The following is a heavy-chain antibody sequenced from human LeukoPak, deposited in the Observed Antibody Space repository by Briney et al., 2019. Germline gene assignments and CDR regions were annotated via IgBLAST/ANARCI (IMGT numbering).Heavy chain of an antibody. V-gene: IGHV3-33*06. CDR2: IWYDGSNK. J-gene: IGHJ4*02. D-gene: IGHD6-19*01. Sequence: GRSLRLSCAASGFTFSSYGMHWVRQAPGKGLEWVAVIWYDGSNKYYADSVKGRFTISRDNSKNTLYLQMNSLRAEDTAVYYCAKPAYSSGWRSYFDYWGQGTLVTVSS. CDR3: AKPAYSSGWRSYFDY. CDR1: GFTFSSYG.